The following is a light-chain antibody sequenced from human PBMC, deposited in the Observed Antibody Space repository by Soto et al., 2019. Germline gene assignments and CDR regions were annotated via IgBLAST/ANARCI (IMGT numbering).Light chain of an antibody. CDR3: NSYTSTNTLV. CDR1: SSDVGGYNH. Sequence: QSVLTQPASVSWSPGQSITISCTGTSSDVGGYNHVSWYQQHPGKAPKLMSYDVTNRPSGVSNRLSGSKSGNTASLTISGLQAEVEADYYCNSYTSTNTLVFGGGTKLTVL. V-gene: IGLV2-14*03. J-gene: IGLJ2*01. CDR2: DVT.